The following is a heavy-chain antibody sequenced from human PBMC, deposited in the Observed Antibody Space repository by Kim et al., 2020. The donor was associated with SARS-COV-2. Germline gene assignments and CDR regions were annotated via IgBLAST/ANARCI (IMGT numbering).Heavy chain of an antibody. CDR3: ARTVIINYDFWSGYYNDPGY. V-gene: IGHV3-21*01. Sequence: GGSLRLSCAASGFTFSSYSMNWVRQAPGKGLEWVSSISSSSYIYYADSVKGRFTISRDNAKNSLYLQMNSLRAEDTAVYYCARTVIINYDFWSGYYNDPGYWGPGTLVTVSS. CDR1: GFTFSSYS. CDR2: ISSSSYI. J-gene: IGHJ4*02. D-gene: IGHD3-3*01.